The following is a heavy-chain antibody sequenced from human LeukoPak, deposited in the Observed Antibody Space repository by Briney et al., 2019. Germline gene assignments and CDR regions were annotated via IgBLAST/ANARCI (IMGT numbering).Heavy chain of an antibody. CDR2: IYHSGST. CDR1: GGSISSYNW. D-gene: IGHD3-3*01. Sequence: PSGTLSLTCAVSGGSISSYNWWSWVRQPPGKGLEWIGEIYHSGSTYYNPSLKSRVTISVDTSKNQFSLKLSSVTAADTAVYYCATNTGETYYDFWSGYSPTDYWGQGTLVTVSS. CDR3: ATNTGETYYDFWSGYSPTDY. V-gene: IGHV4-4*02. J-gene: IGHJ4*02.